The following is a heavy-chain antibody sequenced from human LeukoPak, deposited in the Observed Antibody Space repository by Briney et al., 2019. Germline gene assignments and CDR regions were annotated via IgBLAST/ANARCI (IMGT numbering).Heavy chain of an antibody. Sequence: GGSLRLSCAASGFTFSSYSMNWVRQAPGKGLEWVSSISSSSSYVYYADSVKGRFTISRDNAKNSLYLQMNSLRAEDTAVYYCASGFHYDILTGNYKEDYWGQGTLVTVSS. CDR1: GFTFSSYS. J-gene: IGHJ4*02. D-gene: IGHD3-9*01. CDR2: ISSSSSYV. V-gene: IGHV3-21*01. CDR3: ASGFHYDILTGNYKEDY.